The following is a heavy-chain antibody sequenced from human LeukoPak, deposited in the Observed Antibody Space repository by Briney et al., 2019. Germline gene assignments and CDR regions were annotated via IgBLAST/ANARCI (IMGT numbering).Heavy chain of an antibody. Sequence: PGGTLRLSCAASGFTLSSYWMHWVRQAPGKGLVWVSDIHRDGTGTRYADSVKGRFTISRDNAKNTLYLQMNSLRAEDTAVYYYPRGKAAIDTNWSFDLWGRGTLVTVSS. J-gene: IGHJ2*01. CDR3: PRGKAAIDTNWSFDL. CDR1: GFTLSSYW. CDR2: IHRDGTGT. V-gene: IGHV3-74*01. D-gene: IGHD2-21*01.